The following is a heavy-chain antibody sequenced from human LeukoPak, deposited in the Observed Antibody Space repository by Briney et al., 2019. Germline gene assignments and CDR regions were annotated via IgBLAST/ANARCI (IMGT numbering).Heavy chain of an antibody. J-gene: IGHJ4*02. CDR1: GFTFSSYE. Sequence: GGSLRLSCAASGFTFSSYEMNWVRQAPGKGLEWVSYISSGSTIYYADSVKGRFTISRDNAKNSLYLQMNSLRAEDTAVYYCARDNSRYSSGYDYWGQGTLVTVSS. V-gene: IGHV3-48*03. D-gene: IGHD3-22*01. CDR2: ISSGSTI. CDR3: ARDNSRYSSGYDY.